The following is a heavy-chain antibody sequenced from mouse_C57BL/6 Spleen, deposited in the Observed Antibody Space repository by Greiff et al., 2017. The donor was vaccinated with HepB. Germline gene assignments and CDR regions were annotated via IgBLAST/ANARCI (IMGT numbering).Heavy chain of an antibody. CDR1: GYTFTSYW. V-gene: IGHV1-55*01. D-gene: IGHD1-1*01. CDR3: ARFPYYDGSSPLDY. J-gene: IGHJ2*01. CDR2: IYPGSGST. Sequence: QVQLQQPGAELVKPGASVKMSCKASGYTFTSYWITWVKQRPGQGLEWIGDIYPGSGSTNYNEKFKSKATLTVDTSSSTAYMQLSSLTSEDSAVYYCARFPYYDGSSPLDYWGQGTTLTVSS.